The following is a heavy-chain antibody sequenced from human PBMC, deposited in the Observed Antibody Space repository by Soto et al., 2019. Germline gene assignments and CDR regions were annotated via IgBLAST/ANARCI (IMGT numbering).Heavy chain of an antibody. J-gene: IGHJ3*02. D-gene: IGHD5-18*01. V-gene: IGHV4-38-2*02. CDR2: IYHSGST. CDR1: GYSISSGYY. Sequence: LSLTCAVSGYSISSGYYWGWIRQPPGKGLEWIGSIYHSGSTYYNPSLKSRVTISVDTSKNQFSLKLSSVTAADTAVYYCARDSGYSYGYCAFDIWGQGTMVTVSS. CDR3: ARDSGYSYGYCAFDI.